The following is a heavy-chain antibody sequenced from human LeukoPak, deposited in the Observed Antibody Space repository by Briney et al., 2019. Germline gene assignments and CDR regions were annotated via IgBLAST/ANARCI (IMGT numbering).Heavy chain of an antibody. V-gene: IGHV1-18*01. J-gene: IGHJ5*01. Sequence: ASVKVSCKASGYTFTSYGISWVRQAPGQGLEWMGWISAYNGNTNYAQKLQGRVTMTTDTSTSTAYMELSSLRSEDTAVYYCASAFSTRGWFGYWGQGTLVTVSS. CDR1: GYTFTSYG. CDR3: ASAFSTRGWFGY. CDR2: ISAYNGNT.